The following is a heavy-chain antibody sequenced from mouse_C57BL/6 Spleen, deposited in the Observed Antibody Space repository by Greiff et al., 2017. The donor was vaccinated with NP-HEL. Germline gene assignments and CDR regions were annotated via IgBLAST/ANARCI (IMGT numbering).Heavy chain of an antibody. CDR3: ARTGTEGAMDY. V-gene: IGHV5-17*01. CDR1: GFTFSDYG. Sequence: EVQLVESGGGLVKPGGSLKLSCAASGFTFSDYGMHWVRQAPEKGLAWVAYISSGSSTIYYADTVKGRFTISRDNAKNTLFLQMTSLRSEDTAMYYCARTGTEGAMDYWGQGTSVTVSS. CDR2: ISSGSSTI. D-gene: IGHD4-1*01. J-gene: IGHJ4*01.